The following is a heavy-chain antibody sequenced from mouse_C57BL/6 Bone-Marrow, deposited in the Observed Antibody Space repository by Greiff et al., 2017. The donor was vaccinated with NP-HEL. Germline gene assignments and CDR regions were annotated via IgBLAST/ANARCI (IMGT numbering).Heavy chain of an antibody. V-gene: IGHV1-61*01. CDR1: GYTFTSYW. J-gene: IGHJ3*01. CDR3: ARTDYDYDEAWFAY. CDR2: IYPSDSET. Sequence: QVQLQQPGAELVRPGSSVKLSCKASGYTFTSYWMDWVKQRPGQGLEWIGNIYPSDSETHYNQKFKDKATLTVDKSSSTAYMQLSSLTSEDSAVYYCARTDYDYDEAWFAYWGQGTLVTVSA. D-gene: IGHD2-4*01.